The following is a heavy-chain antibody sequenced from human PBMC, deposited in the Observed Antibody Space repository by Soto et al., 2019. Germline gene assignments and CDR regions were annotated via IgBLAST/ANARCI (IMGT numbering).Heavy chain of an antibody. CDR3: AREASGGWYGY. Sequence: ASVKVSCKASGYTFTSYGISCVRQAPGQGLEWMGWISAYNGNTNYAQKLQGRVTMTTDTSTSTAYMELRSLRSDDMAVYYCAREASGGWYGYWGQGTLVTVSS. J-gene: IGHJ4*02. D-gene: IGHD6-19*01. V-gene: IGHV1-18*03. CDR2: ISAYNGNT. CDR1: GYTFTSYG.